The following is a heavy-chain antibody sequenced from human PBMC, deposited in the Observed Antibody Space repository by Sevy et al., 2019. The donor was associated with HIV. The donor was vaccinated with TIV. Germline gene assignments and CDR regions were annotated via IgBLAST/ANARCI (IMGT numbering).Heavy chain of an antibody. CDR1: GFTVSSNY. CDR3: ARDRTRYCSSTSCYTVYFDY. V-gene: IGHV3-53*01. D-gene: IGHD2-2*02. Sequence: GGSLRLSCAASGFTVSSNYMSWVRQAPGKGLEWVSVIYSGGSTYYADSVKGRFTISRDNSKNTLYLQMNSLRAEDTVVYYCARDRTRYCSSTSCYTVYFDYWGQGTLVTVSS. CDR2: IYSGGST. J-gene: IGHJ4*02.